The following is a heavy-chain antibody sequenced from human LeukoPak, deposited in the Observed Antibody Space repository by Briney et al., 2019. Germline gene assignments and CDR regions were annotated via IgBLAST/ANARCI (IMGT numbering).Heavy chain of an antibody. CDR3: ARGGPQYYYNGLDV. Sequence: SETLSLTCTVPGGSISGYYWSWIRQPPGKGLEWIGYIYYTGSTNYNPSLQSRVTISIDTSKKQFSLNLYSVSAADMAVYYCARGGPQYYYNGLDVWGLGTTVTVSS. CDR2: IYYTGST. V-gene: IGHV4-59*01. D-gene: IGHD3-10*01. J-gene: IGHJ6*02. CDR1: GGSISGYY.